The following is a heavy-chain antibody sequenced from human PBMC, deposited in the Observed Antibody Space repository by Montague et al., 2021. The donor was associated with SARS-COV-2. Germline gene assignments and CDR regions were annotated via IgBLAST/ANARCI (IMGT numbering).Heavy chain of an antibody. J-gene: IGHJ4*02. CDR3: VRDTGSAQAGFDA. CDR2: TNYRSKWTS. Sequence: CAISGDSVWSNTAAWNWVRQSPSGGLEWLGRTNYRSKWTSDYATSVEGRISIDPDTSKNQFFQHLRSVTPEDIGVYYCVRDTGSAQAGFDAWGQGTLVTVSS. CDR1: GDSVWSNTAA. V-gene: IGHV6-1*01. D-gene: IGHD4-17*01.